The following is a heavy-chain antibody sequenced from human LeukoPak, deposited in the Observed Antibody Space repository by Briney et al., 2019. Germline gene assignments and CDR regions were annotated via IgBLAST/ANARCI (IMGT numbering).Heavy chain of an antibody. J-gene: IGHJ5*02. CDR2: IKSKTDGGTT. CDR1: GFTLSNAW. CDR3: TRIGGSGGLDP. D-gene: IGHD3-10*01. V-gene: IGHV3-15*01. Sequence: GGSLRLSCAASGFTLSNAWMTWVRQAPGKGLEWVGRIKSKTDGGTTDYAAPVKGRCTISRDDLKNTLYLQMNSLKTEDTAVYYCTRIGGSGGLDPWGQGTLVTVSS.